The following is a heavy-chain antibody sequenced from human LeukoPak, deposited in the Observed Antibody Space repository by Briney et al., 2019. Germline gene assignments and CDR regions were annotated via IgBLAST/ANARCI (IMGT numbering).Heavy chain of an antibody. CDR3: AREGILSGWYGGNWFDP. V-gene: IGHV1-18*01. D-gene: IGHD6-19*01. CDR1: GYTFTSYG. Sequence: GASVKASCKASGYTFTSYGISWVRQAPGQGLEWMGWISAYNGNTDYAQKLQGRVTMTTDTSTSTAYMELRSLRSDDTAVYYCAREGILSGWYGGNWFDPWGQGTLVTVSS. J-gene: IGHJ5*02. CDR2: ISAYNGNT.